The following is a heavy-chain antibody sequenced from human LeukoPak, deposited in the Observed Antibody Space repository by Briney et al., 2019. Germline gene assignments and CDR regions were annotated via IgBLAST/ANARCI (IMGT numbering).Heavy chain of an antibody. CDR3: ARDTMDGSGSYYSLDY. CDR2: IIPIFGTA. Sequence: ASAKVSCKASGGTFSSYAISWVRQAPGQGLEWMGGIIPIFGTANYAQKFQGRVTITADESTSTAYMELSSLRSEDTAVYYCARDTMDGSGSYYSLDYWGQGTLVTVSS. V-gene: IGHV1-69*13. CDR1: GGTFSSYA. J-gene: IGHJ4*02. D-gene: IGHD3-10*01.